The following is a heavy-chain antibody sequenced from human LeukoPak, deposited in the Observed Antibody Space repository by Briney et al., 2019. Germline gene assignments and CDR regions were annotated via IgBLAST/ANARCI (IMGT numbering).Heavy chain of an antibody. Sequence: PGGSLRLSCAASGFTFSSYAMHWVRQAPGKGLEWVAVISYDGSNKYYADSVKGRFTISRDNSKNTLYLQMNSLRAEDTAVYYCARDSVGATTYAFDIWGQGTMVTVSS. CDR3: ARDSVGATTYAFDI. D-gene: IGHD1-26*01. J-gene: IGHJ3*02. V-gene: IGHV3-30-3*01. CDR1: GFTFSSYA. CDR2: ISYDGSNK.